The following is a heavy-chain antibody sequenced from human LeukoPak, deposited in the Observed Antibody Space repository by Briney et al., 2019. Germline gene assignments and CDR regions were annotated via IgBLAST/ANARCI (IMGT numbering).Heavy chain of an antibody. Sequence: ASVKVSCKASGYTFTSYAMNWVRQTPGQGLEWMGWINTNTGNPTYAQGFTGRFVFSLDTSVSTAYLQISSLKAEDTAVYYCARVKYSSYPQSPFDYWGQGTLVTVSS. D-gene: IGHD4-11*01. CDR2: INTNTGNP. CDR3: ARVKYSSYPQSPFDY. CDR1: GYTFTSYA. V-gene: IGHV7-4-1*02. J-gene: IGHJ4*02.